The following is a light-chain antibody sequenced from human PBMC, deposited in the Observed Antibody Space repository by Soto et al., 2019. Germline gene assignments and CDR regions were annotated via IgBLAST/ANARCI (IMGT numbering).Light chain of an antibody. V-gene: IGKV1-5*03. Sequence: DTQMTQSPSSLSRSXGHGLTLSGXXSQSISTWLAWYQQKPGTAPKLLIYAASTLEAGGPSRFSGSRSGTEFTLTVSSLQPDDFATYYCQQYNDSFRYTFGQGTKVDIK. CDR2: AAS. CDR1: QSISTW. J-gene: IGKJ2*01. CDR3: QQYNDSFRYT.